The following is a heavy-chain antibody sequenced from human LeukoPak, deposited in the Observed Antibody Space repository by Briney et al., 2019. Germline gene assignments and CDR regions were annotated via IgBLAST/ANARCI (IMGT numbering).Heavy chain of an antibody. CDR3: ARDGHSSGWYENWFDP. J-gene: IGHJ5*02. V-gene: IGHV4-59*01. D-gene: IGHD6-19*01. CDR1: GGSIRSFY. CDR2: IYYSGST. Sequence: PSETLSLTCTVSGGSIRSFYWSWIRQPPGKGLEWIGYIYYSGSTNYNPSLKSRVTISVDTSKNQFSLRLSCVTAADTAVYYCARDGHSSGWYENWFDPWGQGTLVTVSS.